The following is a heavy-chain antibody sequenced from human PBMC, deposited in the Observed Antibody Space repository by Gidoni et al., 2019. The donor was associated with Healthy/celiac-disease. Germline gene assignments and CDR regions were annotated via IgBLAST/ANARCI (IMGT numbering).Heavy chain of an antibody. Sequence: VQLVESGGGVVQPGRSLRLSCSASGFTFSSYGMHWVRQAPGKGLEWVAVIWYDGSNKYYADSVKGRFTISRDNSKNTLYLQMNSLRAEDTAVYYCARDILMGGGGPDYWGQGTLVTVSS. V-gene: IGHV3-33*01. J-gene: IGHJ4*02. D-gene: IGHD2-15*01. CDR2: IWYDGSNK. CDR3: ARDILMGGGGPDY. CDR1: GFTFSSYG.